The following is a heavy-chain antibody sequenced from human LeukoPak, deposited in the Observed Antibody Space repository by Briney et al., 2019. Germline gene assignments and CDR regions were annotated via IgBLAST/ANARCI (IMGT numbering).Heavy chain of an antibody. CDR2: IYYSGST. CDR1: GGSISSYY. J-gene: IGHJ3*02. CDR3: ARQHRPIAAAGAFDI. Sequence: SETLSLTCTVSGGSISSYYWSWIRQPPGKGLEWIGYIYYSGSTNYNPSLKSRVTISVDTSKNQFSLKLSSVTAADTAVYYCARQHRPIAAAGAFDIWGQGTMVTVSS. V-gene: IGHV4-59*08. D-gene: IGHD6-13*01.